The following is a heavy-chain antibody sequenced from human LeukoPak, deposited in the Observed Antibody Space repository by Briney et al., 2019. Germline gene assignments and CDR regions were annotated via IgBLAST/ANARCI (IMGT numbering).Heavy chain of an antibody. CDR3: AKDLHEIAADY. V-gene: IGHV3-74*01. D-gene: IGHD2-21*01. Sequence: GGSLRLSCEASGFTFSSFWMHWVRQAPGKGLVWVARIKGDGITTNYADPARGRFTVSRDNAKNTVYLQMNSLRAEDTAVYYCAKDLHEIAADYWGQGTLVTVAS. J-gene: IGHJ4*02. CDR2: IKGDGITT. CDR1: GFTFSSFW.